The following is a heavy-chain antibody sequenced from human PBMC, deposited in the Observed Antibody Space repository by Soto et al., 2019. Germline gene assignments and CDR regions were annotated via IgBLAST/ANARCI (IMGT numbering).Heavy chain of an antibody. D-gene: IGHD1-1*01. V-gene: IGHV4-39*07. CDR2: IYHSGNT. CDR3: ARGPSTNYYLDS. Sequence: ASETLSLTCTVSGGSISSGGYYWSWVRQPPGKGLEWIGEIYHSGNTNYNPSLKSRVTISVDKSNNQFSLKLSSVTAADTAVYYCARGPSTNYYLDSWGQGTLVTVSS. J-gene: IGHJ4*02. CDR1: GGSISSGGYY.